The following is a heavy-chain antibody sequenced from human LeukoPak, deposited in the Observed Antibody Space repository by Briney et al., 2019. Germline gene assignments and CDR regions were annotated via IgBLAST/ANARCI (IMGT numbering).Heavy chain of an antibody. CDR3: ARQCGGSCYYYYGMDV. V-gene: IGHV4-39*01. J-gene: IGHJ6*02. D-gene: IGHD2-15*01. CDR2: IYYSGST. CDR1: GGSISTGTYY. Sequence: SETLSLTCTVSGGSISTGTYYWGWIRQPPGKGLEWIGSIYYSGSTSYNPSLKSRVTMSVDTSKIQFSLKLTSVTAADTAMYYCARQCGGSCYYYYGMDVWGQGTTVTVSS.